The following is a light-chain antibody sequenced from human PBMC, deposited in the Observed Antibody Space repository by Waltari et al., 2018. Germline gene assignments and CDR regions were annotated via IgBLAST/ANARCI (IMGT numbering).Light chain of an antibody. CDR3: AAWDASLSGYV. V-gene: IGLV1-47*01. CDR1: SSNIGSNS. CDR2: SNN. J-gene: IGLJ1*01. Sequence: QSVLTQPPSASGTPGQRVTISCSGSSSNIGSNSVYWYQQLPGTAPKLLIYSNNRRPAGGPDRFSGSKSGTSASLAIRGLRSEDEADYYCAAWDASLSGYVFGTGTKVTVL.